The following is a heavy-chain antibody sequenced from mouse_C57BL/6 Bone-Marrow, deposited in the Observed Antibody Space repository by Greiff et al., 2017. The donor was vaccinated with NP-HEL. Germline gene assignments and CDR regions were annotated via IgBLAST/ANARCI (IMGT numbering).Heavy chain of an antibody. CDR3: ARYLYYYGSSYAMDY. Sequence: VQLQQSGPELVKPGASVKISCKASGYALSSSWMNWVKQRPGKGLEWIGRIYPGDGDTNYNGKFKGKATLTADKSSSTAYMQLSSLTSEDSAVYFCARYLYYYGSSYAMDYWGQGTSVTVSS. V-gene: IGHV1-82*01. D-gene: IGHD1-1*01. J-gene: IGHJ4*01. CDR2: IYPGDGDT. CDR1: GYALSSSW.